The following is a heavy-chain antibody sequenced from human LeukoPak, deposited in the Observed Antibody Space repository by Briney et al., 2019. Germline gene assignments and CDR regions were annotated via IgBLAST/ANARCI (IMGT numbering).Heavy chain of an antibody. CDR1: DESLSGLY. CDR2: INHSGGT. CDR3: ARGGTDGVSYYYAMDV. V-gene: IGHV4-34*01. Sequence: PSETLSLTCVLFDESLSGLYWSWIRQSPGKGLEWIGDINHSGGTNYNPSLKSRVTISVDTSKNQFSLRLTSVTAADTAVYYCARGGTDGVSYYYAMDVWGQGTTVIVSS. D-gene: IGHD3/OR15-3a*01. J-gene: IGHJ6*02.